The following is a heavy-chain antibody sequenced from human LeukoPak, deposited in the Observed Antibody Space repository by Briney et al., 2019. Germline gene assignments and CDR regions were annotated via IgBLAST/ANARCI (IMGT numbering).Heavy chain of an antibody. D-gene: IGHD3-22*01. CDR3: ARNMGYYYDTSGAFDI. CDR2: IYYSGSI. Sequence: SETLSLTCAVSGYSISSSNWWGWIRQPPGKRLEWIGYIYYSGSIYYNPSLKSRVTMSIDTSKNQFSLKLSSVTAVDTAVYYCARNMGYYYDTSGAFDIWGQGTMVTVSS. V-gene: IGHV4-28*05. CDR1: GYSISSSNW. J-gene: IGHJ3*02.